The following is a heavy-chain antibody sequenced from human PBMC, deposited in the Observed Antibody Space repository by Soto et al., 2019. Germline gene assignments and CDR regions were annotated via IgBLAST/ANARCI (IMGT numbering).Heavy chain of an antibody. CDR3: TRVRYSSSWYGPGAFDI. CDR1: GFTFGDYA. V-gene: IGHV3-49*03. D-gene: IGHD6-13*01. Sequence: GGSLRLSCTASGFTFGDYAMSWFRQAPGKGLEWVGFIRSKAYGGTTEYAASVKGRFTISRDDSKSIAYLQMNSLKTEDTAVYYCTRVRYSSSWYGPGAFDIWGQGTMVTVS. CDR2: IRSKAYGGTT. J-gene: IGHJ3*02.